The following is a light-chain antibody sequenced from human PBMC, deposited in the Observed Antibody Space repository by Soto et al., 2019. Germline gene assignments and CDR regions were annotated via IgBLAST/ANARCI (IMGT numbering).Light chain of an antibody. CDR1: QSISGS. CDR2: AAS. CDR3: QQYNGYWT. J-gene: IGKJ1*01. Sequence: GARVTITCRASQSISGSLAWYQQKPGKAPKLLIYAASNLKSGAPSRFSGSGSGTEYTLTISSLQPDDSASYYCQQYNGYWTFGQGTRVEIK. V-gene: IGKV1-5*03.